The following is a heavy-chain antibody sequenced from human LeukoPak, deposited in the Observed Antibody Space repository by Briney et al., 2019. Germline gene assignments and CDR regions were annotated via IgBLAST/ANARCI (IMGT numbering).Heavy chain of an antibody. D-gene: IGHD5-18*01. CDR1: GFIFSSYG. CDR3: AKALYLDSRNSHGYKGAFDI. Sequence: GGSLRLSCAASGFIFSSYGMHWVRQAPGKGLEWVAFTRYDGSNKYYADSVKGRFTISRDNAKNSLYLQMNSLRAEDTAVYYCAKALYLDSRNSHGYKGAFDIWGQGTMVTVSS. V-gene: IGHV3-30*02. J-gene: IGHJ3*02. CDR2: TRYDGSNK.